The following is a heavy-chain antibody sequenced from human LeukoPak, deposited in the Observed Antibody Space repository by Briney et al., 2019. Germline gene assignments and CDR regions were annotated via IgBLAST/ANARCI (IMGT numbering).Heavy chain of an antibody. D-gene: IGHD5-18*01. CDR1: GGSITNYY. J-gene: IGHJ4*02. CDR3: ARVRGYSYGFLDY. CDR2: MYYTGST. V-gene: IGHV4-39*07. Sequence: SETLSLTCTVSGGSITNYYWTWVRQPPGKGLDWIASMYYTGSTYYNPSLKSRVTISLDTSKNQISLRLNSVTAADTAVYYCARVRGYSYGFLDYWGQGTLVTVSS.